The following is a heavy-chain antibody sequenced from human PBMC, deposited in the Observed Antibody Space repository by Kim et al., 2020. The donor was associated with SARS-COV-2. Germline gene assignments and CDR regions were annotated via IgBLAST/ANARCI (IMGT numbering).Heavy chain of an antibody. J-gene: IGHJ6*02. CDR1: GYSFTSYW. CDR2: IDPSDSYT. CDR3: ARVEDDFWSAPRSGLLYGMDV. V-gene: IGHV5-10-1*01. Sequence: GESLKISCKGSGYSFTSYWISWVRQMPGKGLEWMGRIDPSDSYTNYSPSFQGHVTISADKSISTAYLQWSSLKASDTAMYYCARVEDDFWSAPRSGLLYGMDVWGQGTTVTVSS. D-gene: IGHD3-3*01.